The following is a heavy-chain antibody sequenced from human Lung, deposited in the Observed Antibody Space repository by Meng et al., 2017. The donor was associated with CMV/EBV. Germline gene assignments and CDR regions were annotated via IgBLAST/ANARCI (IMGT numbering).Heavy chain of an antibody. D-gene: IGHD5-24*01. J-gene: IGHJ6*02. Sequence: ASXXVSXKASGYTFTGYYIHWVRQAPGQGLEWMGWINPNSGGTNYALKFQGRVTMTRDTSISTAYMELSRLRSDDTAVYYCARELEQKLSGMDVWGQGRTVTVSS. CDR3: ARELEQKLSGMDV. V-gene: IGHV1-2*02. CDR2: INPNSGGT. CDR1: GYTFTGYY.